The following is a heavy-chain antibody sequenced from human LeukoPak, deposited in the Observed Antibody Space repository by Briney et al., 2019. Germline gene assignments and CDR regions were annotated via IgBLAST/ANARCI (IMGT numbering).Heavy chain of an antibody. CDR3: AKPARIYYYYYYYMDV. D-gene: IGHD2-15*01. V-gene: IGHV3-30*02. CDR2: IRYDGSNK. J-gene: IGHJ6*03. CDR1: GFTFSSYG. Sequence: GGSLRLSCAASGFTFSSYGMHSVRQAPGKGLEWVAFIRYDGSNKYYADSVKGRFTISRDNSKNTLYLQMNSLRAEDTAVYYCAKPARIYYYYYYYMDVWGKGTTVTVSS.